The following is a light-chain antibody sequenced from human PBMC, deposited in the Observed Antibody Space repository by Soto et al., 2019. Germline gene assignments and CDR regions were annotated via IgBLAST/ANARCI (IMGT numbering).Light chain of an antibody. V-gene: IGKV1-5*03. CDR1: QSIGSW. CDR3: QQYSTYTPRT. J-gene: IGKJ1*01. CDR2: KAS. Sequence: DIQMAPSPSTLSASVGDRVTITCRASQSIGSWLAWYQQKPGKAPKLLIYKASTLESGVPSRFSGSGSGTEFTLTISSLQPDDFATYYCQQYSTYTPRTFGQGTKVDIK.